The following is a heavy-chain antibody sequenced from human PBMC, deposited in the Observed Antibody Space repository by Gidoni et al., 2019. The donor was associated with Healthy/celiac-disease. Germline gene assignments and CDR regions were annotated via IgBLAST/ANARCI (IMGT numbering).Heavy chain of an antibody. V-gene: IGHV4-59*08. CDR3: ARHDYGDYWWYFDL. CDR2: IYYSGST. CDR1: GGSISSYY. D-gene: IGHD4-17*01. J-gene: IGHJ2*01. Sequence: QVQLQESGPGLVKPSETLSLTCTVSGGSISSYYWSWIRQPPGKGLEWIGYIYYSGSTNYNPSLKSRVTISVDTSKNQFSLKLSSVTAADTAVYYCARHDYGDYWWYFDLWGRGTLVTVSS.